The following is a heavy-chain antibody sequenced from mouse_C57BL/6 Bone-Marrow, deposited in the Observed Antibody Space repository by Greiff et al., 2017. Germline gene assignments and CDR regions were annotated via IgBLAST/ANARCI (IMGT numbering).Heavy chain of an antibody. CDR2: IDPENGDT. Sequence: EVQLQQSGAELVRPGASVKLSCTASGFNIKDDYMHWVKQRPEQGLEWIGWIDPENGDTEYASKFQGKATITADTSSNTAYLQLSSLTSEDTAVYYCTTEDDYGSSWFAYWGQGTLVTVSA. CDR3: TTEDDYGSSWFAY. CDR1: GFNIKDDY. V-gene: IGHV14-4*01. D-gene: IGHD1-1*01. J-gene: IGHJ3*01.